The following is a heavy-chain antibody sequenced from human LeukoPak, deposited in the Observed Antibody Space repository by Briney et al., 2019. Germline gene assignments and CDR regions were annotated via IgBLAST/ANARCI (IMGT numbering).Heavy chain of an antibody. CDR1: GITLSNYG. CDR2: ISDSGGST. CDR3: AKRGVVIRVFLVGFHKEAYYFES. D-gene: IGHD3/OR15-3a*01. J-gene: IGHJ4*02. V-gene: IGHV3-23*01. Sequence: GGSLRLSCAVSGITLSNYGMSWVRQAPGKGLEWVAGISDSGGSTKYADSVKGRFTISRDNPNNTLFLQMNSLRADDTAVYFCAKRGVVIRVFLVGFHKEAYYFESWGQGALVTASS.